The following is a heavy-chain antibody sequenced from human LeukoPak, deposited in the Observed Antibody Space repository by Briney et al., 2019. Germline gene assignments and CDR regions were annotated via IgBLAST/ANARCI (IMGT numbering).Heavy chain of an antibody. Sequence: PGGSLRLSCAASGFTFSSYAMHWVREAPGKGLGRGAVISYAVSNKYYADSVKVRFTIYRDNSKNTLYRQMNILRPEDRPGYYCARDLMGIAYRGAFYYWGQGPLLRVFS. V-gene: IGHV3-30*04. CDR1: GFTFSSYA. D-gene: IGHD6-13*01. CDR3: ARDLMGIAYRGAFYY. J-gene: IGHJ4*02. CDR2: ISYAVSNK.